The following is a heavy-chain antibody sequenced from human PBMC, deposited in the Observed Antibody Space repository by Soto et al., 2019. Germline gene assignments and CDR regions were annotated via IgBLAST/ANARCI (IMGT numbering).Heavy chain of an antibody. J-gene: IGHJ6*02. D-gene: IGHD2-15*01. Sequence: GASVKVSCKASGYTFTSYSMHWVRQAPGQGLEWMGIINPSSGRTSYAQNFQGRVTMTSDTSTSIVYMEMSSLKSEDTAVYDCARDHNFGFILYAMDVWGQGTTVTVSS. CDR1: GYTFTSYS. V-gene: IGHV1-46*01. CDR3: ARDHNFGFILYAMDV. CDR2: INPSSGRT.